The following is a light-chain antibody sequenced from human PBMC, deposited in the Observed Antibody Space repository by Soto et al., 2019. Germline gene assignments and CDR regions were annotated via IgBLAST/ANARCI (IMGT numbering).Light chain of an antibody. V-gene: IGLV1-51*01. CDR3: GTCDSSLTGFVV. J-gene: IGLJ2*01. CDR1: SSNIGNNY. Sequence: QSVLTQPPSVSAAPGQKVTISCSGSSSNIGNNYVSWYQHLPGTAPKLLIYDNNKRPSEIPDRFSGSKSGTSATLGITGLQTGDEADYYCGTCDSSLTGFVVFGGGTKLTVL. CDR2: DNN.